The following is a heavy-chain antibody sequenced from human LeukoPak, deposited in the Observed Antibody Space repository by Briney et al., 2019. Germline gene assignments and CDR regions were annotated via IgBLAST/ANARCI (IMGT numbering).Heavy chain of an antibody. Sequence: SETLSLTCTVSGGSISSGYYWGWILQPPGKGLEWIVSIYHSGSTYYNPSLKSRVTISVDTSKNQFSLKLSSVTAADTAVYYCARVNGVIPDYWGQGTLVTVSS. J-gene: IGHJ4*02. CDR1: GGSISSGYY. CDR2: IYHSGST. V-gene: IGHV4-38-2*02. D-gene: IGHD2-21*01. CDR3: ARVNGVIPDY.